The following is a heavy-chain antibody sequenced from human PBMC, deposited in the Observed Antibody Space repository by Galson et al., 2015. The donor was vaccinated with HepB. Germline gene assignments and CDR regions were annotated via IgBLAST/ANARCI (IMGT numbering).Heavy chain of an antibody. V-gene: IGHV4-30-4*07. Sequence: TLSLTCAVSGGSISSDGYSWSWIRQPPGKGLEWIGYFYYGGSTYYNPSLKSRLSISVDTSRTQFSLRLTSVTAADTAVYYCARVGVATIYSYFDQWGQGALVTVSS. D-gene: IGHD5-24*01. CDR1: GGSISSDGYS. CDR3: ARVGVATIYSYFDQ. CDR2: FYYGGST. J-gene: IGHJ4*02.